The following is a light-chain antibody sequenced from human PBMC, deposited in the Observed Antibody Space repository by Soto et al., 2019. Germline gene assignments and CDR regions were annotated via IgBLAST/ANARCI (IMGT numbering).Light chain of an antibody. V-gene: IGLV2-14*01. J-gene: IGLJ1*01. CDR2: DVS. CDR1: SSDVGGYNY. Sequence: QSVLGRAACGDGAHGQVITVSCTKTSSDVGGYNYVSWYQQHPGKAPKLMIYDVSNRPSGVSNRFSGSKSGNTASLTISGLLAEDEADYYCSAYTSSSTLILGTGTKVTVL. CDR3: SAYTSSSTLI.